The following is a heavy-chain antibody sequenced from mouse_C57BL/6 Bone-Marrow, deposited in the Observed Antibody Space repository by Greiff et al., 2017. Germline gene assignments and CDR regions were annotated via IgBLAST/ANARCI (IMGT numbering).Heavy chain of an antibody. J-gene: IGHJ3*01. Sequence: QVHVKQPGAELVRPGTSVKLSCKASGYTFTSYWMHWVKQRPGQGLEWIGVIDPSDSYTNYNQKFKGKATVTVDTSSSTAYMQLSSLTSEDSAVYYCAKLGLAYWGQGTLVTVSA. CDR2: IDPSDSYT. CDR1: GYTFTSYW. CDR3: AKLGLAY. V-gene: IGHV1-59*01. D-gene: IGHD4-1*01.